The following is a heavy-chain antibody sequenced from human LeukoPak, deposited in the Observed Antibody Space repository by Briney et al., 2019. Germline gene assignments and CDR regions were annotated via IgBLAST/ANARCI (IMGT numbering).Heavy chain of an antibody. CDR2: IYYSGST. J-gene: IGHJ4*02. D-gene: IGHD3-10*01. Sequence: SETLSLTCTVSGGSISSYYWSWIRQPPGKGLEWIGSIYYSGSTNYNPSLKSRVTISVDTSKNQFSLKLSSVTAADTAVYYCARGLWFGDENPPYFDYWGQGILVTVSS. CDR3: ARGLWFGDENPPYFDY. CDR1: GGSISSYY. V-gene: IGHV4-59*08.